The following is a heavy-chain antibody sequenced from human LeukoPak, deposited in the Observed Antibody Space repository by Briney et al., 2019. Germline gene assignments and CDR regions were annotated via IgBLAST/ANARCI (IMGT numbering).Heavy chain of an antibody. D-gene: IGHD2-2*01. V-gene: IGHV3-21*01. CDR1: GFTFSDYT. CDR2: ISSGGTYK. J-gene: IGHJ5*02. CDR3: ARGLDIVVVPAAIWFDP. Sequence: GGSLRLSCAASGFTFSDYTMNWVRQAPGKGLEWVSSISSGGTYKYYADSVKGRFTISRDNAKNSLYLQMNSLRAEDTAVYYCARGLDIVVVPAAIWFDPWGQGTLVTVSS.